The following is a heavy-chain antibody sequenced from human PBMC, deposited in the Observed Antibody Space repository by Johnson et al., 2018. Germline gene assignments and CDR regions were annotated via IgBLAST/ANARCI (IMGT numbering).Heavy chain of an antibody. CDR2: ISYDGSNK. J-gene: IGHJ6*02. CDR3: AKEEMAYYYYGMDV. CDR1: GFTFSSYG. Sequence: QVQLVQSGGGVVQPGRSLRLSCAASGFTFSSYGMHWVRQAPGKGLEWVAVISYDGSNKYYADSVKGRFTISRDNSKNTLYLQMNSLRAEDTAVYYCAKEEMAYYYYGMDVWGQGTTVTVSS. D-gene: IGHD5-24*01. V-gene: IGHV3-30*18.